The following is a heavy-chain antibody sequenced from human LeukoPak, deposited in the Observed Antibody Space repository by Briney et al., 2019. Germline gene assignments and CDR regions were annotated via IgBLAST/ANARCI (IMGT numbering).Heavy chain of an antibody. D-gene: IGHD2-2*01. Sequence: SETLSLTCTVSGGSISSYYWSWIRQPPGKGLEWIGHIYYSGSTNYNPSLKSRVTISVDTSKNQFSLKLSSVTAADTAVYYCARPYCSSTSCYYAFDLWGQGTMVTVSS. V-gene: IGHV4-59*12. CDR2: IYYSGST. CDR1: GGSISSYY. CDR3: ARPYCSSTSCYYAFDL. J-gene: IGHJ3*01.